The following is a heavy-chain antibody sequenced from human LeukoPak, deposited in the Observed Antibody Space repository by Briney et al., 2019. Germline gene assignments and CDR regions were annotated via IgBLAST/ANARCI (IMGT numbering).Heavy chain of an antibody. CDR2: IYYSGST. D-gene: IGHD6-19*01. V-gene: IGHV4-59*08. CDR1: GGSISSYY. Sequence: SETLSLTCTVSGGSISSYYWSWIRQPPGKGLEWIGYIYYSGSTNYNPSLKSRVTISVDTSKNQFSLKLSSATAADTAVYYCARTSSSGLVGGYYFDYWGQGTLVTVSS. CDR3: ARTSSSGLVGGYYFDY. J-gene: IGHJ4*02.